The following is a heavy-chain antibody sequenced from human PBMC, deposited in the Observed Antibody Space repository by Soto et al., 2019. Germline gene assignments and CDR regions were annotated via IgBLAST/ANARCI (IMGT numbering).Heavy chain of an antibody. CDR1: GGSFSGYY. V-gene: IGHV4-34*01. J-gene: IGHJ3*02. CDR3: ARDCSSTSCYVRNYYGSGTVIPYDAFDI. Sequence: SETLSLTCAVYGGSFSGYYWSWIRQPPGKGLEWIGEINHSGSTNYNPSLKSRVTISVDTSKNQFSLKLSSVTAADTAVYYCARDCSSTSCYVRNYYGSGTVIPYDAFDIWGQGTMVTVSS. D-gene: IGHD2-2*01. CDR2: INHSGST.